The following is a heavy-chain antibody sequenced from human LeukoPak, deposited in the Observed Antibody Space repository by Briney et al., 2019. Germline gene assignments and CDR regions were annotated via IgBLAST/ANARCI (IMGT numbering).Heavy chain of an antibody. CDR3: AKDRLPGDYDIFNWFDP. CDR1: GFTFSSYA. V-gene: IGHV3-23*01. Sequence: PGGSLRLSCAASGFTFSSYAMSWVRQAPGKGLEWVSAISGGGGSTYYADSVKGRFTISRDNSKNTLYLQMNSLRAEDTAVYYCAKDRLPGDYDIFNWFDPWGQGTLVTVSS. CDR2: ISGGGGST. J-gene: IGHJ5*02. D-gene: IGHD3-9*01.